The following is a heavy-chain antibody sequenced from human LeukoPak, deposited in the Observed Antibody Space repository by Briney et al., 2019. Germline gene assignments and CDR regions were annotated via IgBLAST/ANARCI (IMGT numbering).Heavy chain of an antibody. V-gene: IGHV1-18*04. D-gene: IGHD5-12*01. Sequence: EASVKASCKASDYTFMSYGISWVRQAPGQGLEWMGWISAYNGNTNYAQKLQDRVTMTTDTSTSTAYMELRSLRSDDTAVYYCARENSGYYVAYFDYWGQGTLVTVSS. CDR1: DYTFMSYG. J-gene: IGHJ4*02. CDR2: ISAYNGNT. CDR3: ARENSGYYVAYFDY.